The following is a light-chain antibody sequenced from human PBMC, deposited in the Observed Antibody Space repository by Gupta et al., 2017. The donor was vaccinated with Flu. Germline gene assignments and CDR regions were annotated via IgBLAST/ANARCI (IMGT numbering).Light chain of an antibody. V-gene: IGLV2-14*01. J-gene: IGLJ2*01. CDR3: AAYGAVGV. Sequence: QSALTQPASVSGSPGQSIAISCTGTNSDIGAYNYVSWYQQHPGNAPKLMIYEVSNRPSGVSSRFSGSTSGNTASLTLAGRQAADEDDYYCAAYGAVGVFGGGTKVTVL. CDR2: EVS. CDR1: NSDIGAYNY.